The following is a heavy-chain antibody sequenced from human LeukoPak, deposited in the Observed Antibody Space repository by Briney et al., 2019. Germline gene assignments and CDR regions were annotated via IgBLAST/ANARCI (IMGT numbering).Heavy chain of an antibody. J-gene: IGHJ4*02. CDR1: GFTFSSYV. V-gene: IGHV3-30*03. D-gene: IGHD1-26*01. CDR2: ISYDGSNK. Sequence: PGGSLRLSCAASGFTFSSYVMHWVRQAPGKGLEWVALISYDGSNKDYTDSVKGRFTISRDNSKNTLYLQLNSLRAEDTAVYYCAVVRSSEGHYWGQGTLVTVSS. CDR3: AVVRSSEGHY.